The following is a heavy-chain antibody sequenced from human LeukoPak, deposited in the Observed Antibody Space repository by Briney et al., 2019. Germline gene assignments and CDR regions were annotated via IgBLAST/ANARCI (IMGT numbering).Heavy chain of an antibody. Sequence: SETLSLTCTISGDSISSYYWSWIRQPPGKGLEWIGYVCYSGRTNYNPSLRSRVTISVDTSKNQFSLKLSSVTAADTAVYYCAKVIVGAGFDFWGQGALVTVSS. CDR1: GDSISSYY. CDR3: AKVIVGAGFDF. J-gene: IGHJ4*02. CDR2: VCYSGRT. D-gene: IGHD1-26*01. V-gene: IGHV4-59*01.